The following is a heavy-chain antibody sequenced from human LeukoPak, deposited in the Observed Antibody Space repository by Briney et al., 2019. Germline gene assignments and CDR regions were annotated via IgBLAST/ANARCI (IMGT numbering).Heavy chain of an antibody. V-gene: IGHV4-34*01. D-gene: IGHD3-9*01. CDR3: ATYDILTGYRSNYFDY. CDR2: INHSGST. Sequence: SETLSLTCAVYGGSFNDYYWSWIRQPPGKGLEWIGEINHSGSTNYNPSLKSRVTISVDTSKNQFSLNLSSVTAADTAVYYCATYDILTGYRSNYFDYWGQGTLVTVSS. CDR1: GGSFNDYY. J-gene: IGHJ4*02.